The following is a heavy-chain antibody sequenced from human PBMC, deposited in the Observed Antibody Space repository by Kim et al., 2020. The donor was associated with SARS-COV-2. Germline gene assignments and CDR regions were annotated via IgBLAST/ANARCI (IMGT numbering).Heavy chain of an antibody. CDR1: GFSFSSYW. V-gene: IGHV3-7*01. J-gene: IGHJ5*02. CDR3: ARDSVLSMVRGALNWFDP. Sequence: GGSLRLSCAASGFSFSSYWMSWVRQAPGKGLEWVANIKQNGSEKYYVDSVRGRFTISRDNAKSSLYLQMNSLRAEDTAVYYCARDSVLSMVRGALNWFDPWGQGTLVTVSS. CDR2: IKQNGSEK. D-gene: IGHD3-10*01.